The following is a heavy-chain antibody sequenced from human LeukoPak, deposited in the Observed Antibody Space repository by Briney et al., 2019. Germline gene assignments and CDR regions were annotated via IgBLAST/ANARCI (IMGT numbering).Heavy chain of an antibody. V-gene: IGHV3-30*04. CDR1: GFTFSSYA. CDR3: ARDRTAAGLFDY. Sequence: PGGSLRLSCAASGFTFSSYAMHWVRQAPGKGLEWVAAISYDGSNEYYADSVKGRFTISRDNSKNTLYLQMNSLRAEDTAVYYCARDRTAAGLFDYWGQGTLVTVSS. CDR2: ISYDGSNE. D-gene: IGHD6-13*01. J-gene: IGHJ4*02.